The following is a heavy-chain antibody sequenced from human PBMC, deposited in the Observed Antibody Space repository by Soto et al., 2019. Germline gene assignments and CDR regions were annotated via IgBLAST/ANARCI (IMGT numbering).Heavy chain of an antibody. V-gene: IGHV1-69*13. CDR1: GGTFSSYA. CDR3: ARHRPSSSSRYYYYGMDV. Sequence: SVKVSCKASGGTFSSYAISWVRQAPGQGLEWMGGIIPIFGTANYAQKFQGRVTITADESTSTAYMELSSLRSEDTAVYYCARHRPSSSSRYYYYGMDVWGQGTTVTSP. CDR2: IIPIFGTA. J-gene: IGHJ6*02. D-gene: IGHD6-6*01.